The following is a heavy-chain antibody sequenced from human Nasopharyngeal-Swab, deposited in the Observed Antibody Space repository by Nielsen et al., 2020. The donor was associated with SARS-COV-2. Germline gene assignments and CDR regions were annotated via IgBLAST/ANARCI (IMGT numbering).Heavy chain of an antibody. CDR1: VFSLRPTRVG. CDR3: AHRSTAEGSGAYMDV. J-gene: IGHJ6*03. V-gene: IGHV2-5*02. CDR2: IYWDDDK. D-gene: IGHD3-10*01. Sequence: SGSPLVTPTQTLSLTCTFSVFSLRPTRVGVRWVRPPLGKALEWIALIYWDDDKLYSSSLKSRLAISKHNYNKQVVHTLINMDPVDTATYYCAHRSTAEGSGAYMDVWGKGTAVTVSS.